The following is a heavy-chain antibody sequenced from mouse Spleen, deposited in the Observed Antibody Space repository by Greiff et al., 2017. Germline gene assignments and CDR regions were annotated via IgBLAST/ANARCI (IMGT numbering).Heavy chain of an antibody. CDR3: TTEGI. CDR1: GYAFSSSW. V-gene: IGHV1-82*01. J-gene: IGHJ3*01. Sequence: QVQLQQSGPELVKPGASVKISCKASGYAFSSSWMNWVKQRPGKGLEWIGRIYPGDGDTNYNGKFKGKATITADTSSNTAYLQLSSLTSEDTAVYYCTTEGIWGQGTLVTVSA. CDR2: IYPGDGDT. D-gene: IGHD1-1*01.